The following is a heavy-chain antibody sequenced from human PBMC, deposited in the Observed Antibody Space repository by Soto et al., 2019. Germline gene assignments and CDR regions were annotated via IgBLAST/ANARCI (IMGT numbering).Heavy chain of an antibody. V-gene: IGHV3-15*01. D-gene: IGHD3-10*01. J-gene: IGHJ6*02. CDR1: GFTFSNAW. CDR2: IKSKTDGGTT. CDR3: TTHYYGSGSYIMARPYYYYGMDV. Sequence: GGSLRLSCAASGFTFSNAWMSWVRQAPGKGLEWVGRIKSKTDGGTTDYAAPVKGRFTISRDDSKNTLYLQMNSLKTEDTAVYYCTTHYYGSGSYIMARPYYYYGMDVWGQGTTVTV.